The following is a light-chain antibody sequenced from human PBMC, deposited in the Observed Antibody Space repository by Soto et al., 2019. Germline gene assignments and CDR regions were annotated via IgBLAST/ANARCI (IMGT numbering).Light chain of an antibody. V-gene: IGLV1-44*01. CDR3: ATWDDTRKGPV. CDR2: TND. CDR1: SSNIGSKP. J-gene: IGLJ3*02. Sequence: QSVLTQPPSASGTPGQRVTISCSGSSSNIGSKPINWYQHLPGTAPKLLIFTNDRRPSGGPDRFSGSKSGTSGSLAITGRQSADEADYYYATWDDTRKGPVFGGGTKLTVL.